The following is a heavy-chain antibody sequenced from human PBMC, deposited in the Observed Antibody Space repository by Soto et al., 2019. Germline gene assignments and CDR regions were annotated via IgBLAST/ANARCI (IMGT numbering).Heavy chain of an antibody. J-gene: IGHJ4*02. CDR3: ARGRWPTEYYFDY. D-gene: IGHD4-17*01. CDR2: INHSGST. CDR1: GGSFSGYY. V-gene: IGHV4-34*01. Sequence: SETLSLTCAAYGGSFSGYYWSWIRQPPGKGLEWIGEINHSGSTNYNPSLKSRVTISVDTSKNQFSLKLSSVTAADTAVYYCARGRWPTEYYFDYWGQGTLVTV.